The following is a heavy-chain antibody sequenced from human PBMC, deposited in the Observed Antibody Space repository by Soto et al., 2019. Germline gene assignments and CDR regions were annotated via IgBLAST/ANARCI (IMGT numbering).Heavy chain of an antibody. CDR2: INEDGSEK. J-gene: IGHJ4*02. CDR1: GFSFSLFW. CDR3: ARTGWPQSPYYFDY. D-gene: IGHD3-16*01. Sequence: EVQLAESGGGLVQPGGSLRLSCAASGFSFSLFWMSWVRQTPGKGLEWVANINEDGSEKFFADSVKGRFTISRDNAKNSLSLQMNSLTADDTAVYYCARTGWPQSPYYFDYWGQGTLVTVSS. V-gene: IGHV3-7*03.